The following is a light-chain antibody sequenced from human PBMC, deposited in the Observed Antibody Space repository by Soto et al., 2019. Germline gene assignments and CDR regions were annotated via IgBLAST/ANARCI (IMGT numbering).Light chain of an antibody. CDR2: GTS. CDR3: HQYGDSPQT. Sequence: EIVMTQSPATLSVSPGERATLSCRTSQSVTTSYLAWYQQKPGQAPRLLIYGTSNRATDIPDRFSGSGSATDFTLTISRLEPEDFAVYYCHQYGDSPQTFGQGTKVDIK. V-gene: IGKV3-20*01. CDR1: QSVTTSY. J-gene: IGKJ1*01.